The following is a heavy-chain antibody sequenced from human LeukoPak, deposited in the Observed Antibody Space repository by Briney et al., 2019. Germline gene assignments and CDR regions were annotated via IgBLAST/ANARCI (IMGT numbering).Heavy chain of an antibody. D-gene: IGHD3-10*01. CDR2: ISYSGST. J-gene: IGHJ4*02. Sequence: SETLSLTCTVSGGSISSSSYYWGWIRQPPGKGLDWIGNISYSGSTYYNPSLKSRVTISVATSKNQFSLKLRSVAAADTAVYYCASSYYYGSGSYSAADYFDYWGQGTLVTVSS. CDR3: ASSYYYGSGSYSAADYFDY. V-gene: IGHV4-39*01. CDR1: GGSISSSSYY.